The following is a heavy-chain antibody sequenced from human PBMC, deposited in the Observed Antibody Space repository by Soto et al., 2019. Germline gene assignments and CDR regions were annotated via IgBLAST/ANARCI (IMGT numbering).Heavy chain of an antibody. CDR1: GGSFSGYY. Sequence: PSETLSLTCAVYGGSFSGYYWSWIRQPPGKGLEWIGEINHSGSTNYNPSLKSRVTISVDTSKNQFSLKLSSVTAADTAVYYCARGPLRYFDWPTPGMDVWGKGTTVTVSS. CDR2: INHSGST. J-gene: IGHJ6*03. V-gene: IGHV4-34*01. CDR3: ARGPLRYFDWPTPGMDV. D-gene: IGHD3-9*01.